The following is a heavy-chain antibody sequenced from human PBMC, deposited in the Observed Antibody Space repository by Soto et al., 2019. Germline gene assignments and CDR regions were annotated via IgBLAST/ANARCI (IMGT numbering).Heavy chain of an antibody. CDR1: GYIFSSHC. Sequence: GASVKVSCKASGYIFSSHCIYWVRQAPGQGLQWMGIINPGGGRTAYAQKFQGRVTLTRDMSTSTVYMELTSLTYDDTAVYYCATEVSGPGATYVMYVWGQGTTGTVSS. CDR2: INPGGGRT. V-gene: IGHV1-46*01. D-gene: IGHD2-2*01. CDR3: ATEVSGPGATYVMYV. J-gene: IGHJ6*02.